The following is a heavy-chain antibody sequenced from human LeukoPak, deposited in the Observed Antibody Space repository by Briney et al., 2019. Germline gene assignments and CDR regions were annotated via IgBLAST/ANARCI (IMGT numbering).Heavy chain of an antibody. D-gene: IGHD3-10*01. CDR3: ARISTMVSRYWYFDL. V-gene: IGHV1-69*05. CDR2: IIPIFGTA. J-gene: IGHJ2*01. CDR1: GGTFSSYA. Sequence: ASVKVSCKXSGGTFSSYAISWVRQDPGQGLEWMGGIIPIFGTANYAQKFQGRVTITTDESTSTAYMELSSLRSEDTAVYYCARISTMVSRYWYFDLWGRGTLVTVSS.